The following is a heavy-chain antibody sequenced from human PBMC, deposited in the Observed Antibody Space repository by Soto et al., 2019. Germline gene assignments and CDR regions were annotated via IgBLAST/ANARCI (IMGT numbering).Heavy chain of an antibody. Sequence: SQTLSLTCAISGDSVSSNSAAWNWFRKSPSRALEWLGRTYYRSRWYNDYAVPVRSRITVNADTSKNHFSLQLTSVTPEDTAVYYCAGTTSYQWYYMDVWGKGTTVTVSS. J-gene: IGHJ6*03. V-gene: IGHV6-1*01. CDR1: GDSVSSNSAA. CDR2: TYYRSRWYN. CDR3: AGTTSYQWYYMDV. D-gene: IGHD1-7*01.